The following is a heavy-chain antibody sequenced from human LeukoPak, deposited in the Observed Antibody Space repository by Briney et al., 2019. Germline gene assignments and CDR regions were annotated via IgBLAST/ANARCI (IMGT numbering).Heavy chain of an antibody. V-gene: IGHV4-30-4*01. CDR2: IYYSGST. J-gene: IGHJ4*02. CDR1: GGSISSGDYY. CDR3: ARVSDGSGGYYGYYFDY. D-gene: IGHD3-10*01. Sequence: PSQTLSLTCTVSGGSISSGDYYWSWIRQPPGKGLEWIGYIYYSGSTYYNPSLKSRVTISVDTSKNQFSLKLSSVTAADTAVYYCARVSDGSGGYYGYYFDYWGQGTLVTVSS.